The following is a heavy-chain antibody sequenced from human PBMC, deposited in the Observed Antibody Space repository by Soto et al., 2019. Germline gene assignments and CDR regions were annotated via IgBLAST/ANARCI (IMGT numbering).Heavy chain of an antibody. Sequence: ASVKVSCKASGYTFTSYGISWVRQAPGQGLEWMGWISAYNGNTNYAQKLQGRVTMTTDTSTSTAYMELRSLRSDDTAVYYCARVSRYYYGSGRSYYFDYWGQGTLVTVSS. CDR3: ARVSRYYYGSGRSYYFDY. V-gene: IGHV1-18*01. CDR1: GYTFTSYG. CDR2: ISAYNGNT. D-gene: IGHD3-10*01. J-gene: IGHJ4*02.